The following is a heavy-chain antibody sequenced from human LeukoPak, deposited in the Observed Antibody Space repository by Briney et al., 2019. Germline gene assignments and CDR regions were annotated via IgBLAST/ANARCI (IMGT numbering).Heavy chain of an antibody. D-gene: IGHD1-26*01. J-gene: IGHJ4*02. CDR2: IIPIFGTA. Sequence: SVKVSCKASGGTFSSSAISWVRQAPGQGLEWMGGIIPIFGTANYAQKFQGRVTITTDESTSTAYMELSSLRSEDTAVYYCARGGRRREPWDYWGREPWSPSPQ. V-gene: IGHV1-69*05. CDR3: ARGGRRREPWDY. CDR1: GGTFSSSA.